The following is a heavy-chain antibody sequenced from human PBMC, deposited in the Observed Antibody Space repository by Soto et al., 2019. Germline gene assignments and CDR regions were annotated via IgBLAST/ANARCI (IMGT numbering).Heavy chain of an antibody. V-gene: IGHV3-9*01. CDR3: AKDLGEAAQYYYYYYGMDV. CDR2: ISWNSGSI. CDR1: GVTFDDYA. Sequence: SLRLSCAAAGVTFDDYAMHWVRQAPGKGLEWVSGISWNSGSIGYADSVKGRFTISRDNAKNSLYLQMNSLRAEDTALYYCAKDLGEAAQYYYYYYGMDVWGQGTTVTVSS. D-gene: IGHD6-6*01. J-gene: IGHJ6*02.